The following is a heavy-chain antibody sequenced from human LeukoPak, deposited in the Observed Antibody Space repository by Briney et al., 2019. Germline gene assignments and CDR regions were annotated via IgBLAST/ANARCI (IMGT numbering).Heavy chain of an antibody. Sequence: SETLSLTCTVSGGSISSYYWSWIRQPPGKGLEWIGYIYTSGSTNYNPSLKSRVTISVDTSKSQFSLKLSSVTAADTAVYYCARAVAGRNYYYYYYMDVWGKGTTVTVSS. V-gene: IGHV4-4*09. CDR2: IYTSGST. D-gene: IGHD6-19*01. J-gene: IGHJ6*03. CDR1: GGSISSYY. CDR3: ARAVAGRNYYYYYYMDV.